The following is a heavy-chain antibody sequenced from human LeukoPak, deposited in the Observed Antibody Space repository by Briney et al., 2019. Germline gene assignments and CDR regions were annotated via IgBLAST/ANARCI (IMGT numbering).Heavy chain of an antibody. CDR1: GFTFSSYA. J-gene: IGHJ4*02. CDR3: AKGGTTYYYDSSGYYTLDY. V-gene: IGHV3-23*01. Sequence: GGSLRLSCAASGFTFSSYAMSWVRQAPGKGLEWVSAISGSGGSTYYADSVKGRFTISRDNSKNTLYLQMNSLRAEDTAVYYCAKGGTTYYYDSSGYYTLDYWGQGTLVTVS. CDR2: ISGSGGST. D-gene: IGHD3-22*01.